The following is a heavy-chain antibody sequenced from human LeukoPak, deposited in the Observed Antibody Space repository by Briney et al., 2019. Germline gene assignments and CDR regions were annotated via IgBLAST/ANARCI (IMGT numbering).Heavy chain of an antibody. CDR2: IYYSGST. CDR3: ARVVRIEGLHPIGY. J-gene: IGHJ4*02. CDR1: VGSISSGAYY. D-gene: IGHD3-3*01. Sequence: PSETLSLTCTVSVGSISSGAYYWPWIRQHPGTGLEWIVCIYYSGSTYYNPSLQSRVTLSVYRSTHQLSLKLTSVTAADTAVYYCARVVRIEGLHPIGYWGQGILVTVSS. V-gene: IGHV4-31*03.